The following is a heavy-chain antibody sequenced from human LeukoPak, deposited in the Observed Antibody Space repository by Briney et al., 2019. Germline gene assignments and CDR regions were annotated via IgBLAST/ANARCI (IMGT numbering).Heavy chain of an antibody. CDR2: IYSGGRT. CDR1: GFTVSSNY. V-gene: IGHV3-53*01. CDR3: GGGPPVRYCRATGCLYFES. J-gene: IGHJ4*02. D-gene: IGHD2-15*01. Sequence: PWGSLCLSCAASGFTVSSNYMSWVRQAPGKGLEWVSVIYSGGRTKYADSVKGRFTISRDNSKNTLYLQMNSLRAEDTAVYYCGGGPPVRYCRATGCLYFESWGQGNQVTVSS.